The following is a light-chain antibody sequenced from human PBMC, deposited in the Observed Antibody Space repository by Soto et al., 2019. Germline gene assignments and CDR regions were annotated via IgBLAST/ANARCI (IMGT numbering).Light chain of an antibody. J-gene: IGKJ4*01. Sequence: EIVLTQSPATLSLSPGERSTLSFRASQSIGSYLAWYQQKPGQAPRLLIYDASNRATGIPARFSGSGSGRDFTLTINSLEPEDFAVYYCQQRSNWPLTFGGGTKVDIK. V-gene: IGKV3-11*02. CDR2: DAS. CDR3: QQRSNWPLT. CDR1: QSIGSY.